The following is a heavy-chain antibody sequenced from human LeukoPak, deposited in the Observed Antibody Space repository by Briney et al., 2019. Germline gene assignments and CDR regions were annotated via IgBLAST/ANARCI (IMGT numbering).Heavy chain of an antibody. CDR3: ARSDVVVVTATTHFDY. Sequence: ASVKVSCEASGYTFTAYYIHWVRQAPGQGLEWMGWINPNSGGTNYAQNFQGRVTMTSDTSTYTTHMELSRLRSDDTAVYYCARSDVVVVTATTHFDYWGQGTLVTVSS. J-gene: IGHJ4*02. CDR2: INPNSGGT. D-gene: IGHD2-15*01. CDR1: GYTFTAYY. V-gene: IGHV1-2*02.